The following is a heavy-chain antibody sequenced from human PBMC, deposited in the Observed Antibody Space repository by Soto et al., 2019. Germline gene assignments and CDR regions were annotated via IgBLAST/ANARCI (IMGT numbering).Heavy chain of an antibody. CDR3: ARDKIAAAGKYYYYYYGMDV. Sequence: QVQLVQSGAEVKKPGSSVKVSCKASGGTFSSYTISWVRQAPGQGLEWMGRIIPILGIANYAQKFQGRVTITADKSTSTAYMELSSRRSEDTAVYYCARDKIAAAGKYYYYYYGMDVWGQGTTVTVSS. D-gene: IGHD6-13*01. V-gene: IGHV1-69*08. CDR1: GGTFSSYT. J-gene: IGHJ6*02. CDR2: IIPILGIA.